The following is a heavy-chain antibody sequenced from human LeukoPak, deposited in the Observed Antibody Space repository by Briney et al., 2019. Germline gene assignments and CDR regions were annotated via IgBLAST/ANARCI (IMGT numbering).Heavy chain of an antibody. CDR3: ARDWDYRVDY. CDR1: GYTFTSYD. D-gene: IGHD1-7*01. CDR2: INVKSGHT. Sequence: ASVKVSCKASGYTFTSYDINWVRQATGQGLEWVGWINVKSGHTNYTQNFQGRVTLTTDTSTNTAYMELRSLRSDDTALYYCARDWDYRVDYWGQGTLVTVSS. J-gene: IGHJ4*02. V-gene: IGHV1-18*01.